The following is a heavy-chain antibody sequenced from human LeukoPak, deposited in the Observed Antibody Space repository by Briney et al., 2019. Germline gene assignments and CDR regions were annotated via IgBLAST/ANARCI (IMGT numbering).Heavy chain of an antibody. CDR2: IYPGGSI. CDR3: VKVGYGSGTWGWFDP. J-gene: IGHJ5*02. Sequence: PSETLSLTCTVTGASISSHYWSWIRQPPGKGLECIWSIYPGGSIDYNPSLKSRATISGDSSKNHLSLKLTSVTAADTATYYCVKVGYGSGTWGWFDPWGQGTLVSVSA. CDR1: GASISSHY. D-gene: IGHD3-10*01. V-gene: IGHV4-59*11.